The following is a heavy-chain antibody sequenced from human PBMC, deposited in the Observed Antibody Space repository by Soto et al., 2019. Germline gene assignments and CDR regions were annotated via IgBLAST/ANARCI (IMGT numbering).Heavy chain of an antibody. D-gene: IGHD3-10*01. V-gene: IGHV1-3*01. J-gene: IGHJ4*02. CDR2: INAGNGNT. CDR3: ARARITMVRGVIFDY. Sequence: APVEVSCKSSGYTFTSYAMHWVRQAPGQRLEWMGWINAGNGNTKYSQKFQGRVTITRDTSASTAYMELSSLRSEDTAVYYCARARITMVRGVIFDYWGQGTLVNVS. CDR1: GYTFTSYA.